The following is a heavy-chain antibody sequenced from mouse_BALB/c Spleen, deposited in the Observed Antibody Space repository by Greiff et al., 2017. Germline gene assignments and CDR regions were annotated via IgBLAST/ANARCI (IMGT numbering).Heavy chain of an antibody. V-gene: IGHV5-12-1*01. D-gene: IGHD1-1*01. CDR1: GFTFSSFG. CDR2: ISSGGGST. CDR3: ARGRTTDY. Sequence: EVLLVESGGGLVQPGGSRKLSCAASGFTFSSFGMHWVRQTPEKRLEWVAYISSGGGSTYYPDTVKGRFTISRDNAKNTLYLQMSSLKSEDTAMYYCARGRTTDYWGQGTTLTVSS. J-gene: IGHJ2*01.